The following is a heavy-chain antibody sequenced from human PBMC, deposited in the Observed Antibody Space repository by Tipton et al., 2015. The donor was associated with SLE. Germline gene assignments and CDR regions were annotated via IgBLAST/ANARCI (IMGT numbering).Heavy chain of an antibody. Sequence: TLSLTCTVSVGSISSRYWTWIRQPPGKGLEWIGYIHYSGGTLYNPSLKSRVTISLDKSKNQFSLKLSSVTAADTAVYYCARYYGSGTYFDSWGQGTLVTVYS. J-gene: IGHJ4*02. CDR3: ARYYGSGTYFDS. V-gene: IGHV4-59*11. CDR1: VGSISSRY. CDR2: IHYSGGT. D-gene: IGHD3-10*01.